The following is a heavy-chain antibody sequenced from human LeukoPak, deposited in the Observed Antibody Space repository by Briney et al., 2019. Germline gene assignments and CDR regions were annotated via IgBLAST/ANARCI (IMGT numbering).Heavy chain of an antibody. CDR2: INVHGGHA. CDR1: GYTFNSFG. J-gene: IGHJ6*02. Sequence: GATVRVSCKASGYTFNSFGINWMRQAPGQGLEWMGWINVHGGHAKYAQKFLGRVSLTTDTSTSTAYMELRSLTSDDTAVYFCARPRRRYYYYGMDVWGQGTSVTVSS. CDR3: ARPRRRYYYYGMDV. V-gene: IGHV1-18*01.